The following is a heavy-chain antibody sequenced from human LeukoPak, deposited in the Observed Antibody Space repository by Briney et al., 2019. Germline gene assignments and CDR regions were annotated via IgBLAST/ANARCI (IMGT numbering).Heavy chain of an antibody. V-gene: IGHV3-66*01. CDR3: AREQVNYYYMDV. CDR2: IYSDNT. Sequence: PGGSLRLSCTVSGFTVSTNSMSWVRQAPGKGLEWVSFIYSDNTHYSDSVKGRFTISRDNSKNTLYLQMNSLRAEDTAVYYCAREQVNYYYMDVWGKGATVTISS. CDR1: GFTVSTNS. J-gene: IGHJ6*03. D-gene: IGHD2-21*01.